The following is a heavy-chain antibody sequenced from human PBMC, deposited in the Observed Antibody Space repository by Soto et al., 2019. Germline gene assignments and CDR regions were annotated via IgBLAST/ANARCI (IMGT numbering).Heavy chain of an antibody. CDR3: AREAVFYDSSGPNY. V-gene: IGHV1-2*02. Sequence: ASVKVSCKASGYTFTGYYMHWVLQAPGQGLEWMGWINPNSGGTNYAQKFQGRVTMTRDTSISTAYMELSRLRSDDTAVYYCAREAVFYDSSGPNYWGQGTLVTVSS. CDR2: INPNSGGT. J-gene: IGHJ4*02. D-gene: IGHD3-22*01. CDR1: GYTFTGYY.